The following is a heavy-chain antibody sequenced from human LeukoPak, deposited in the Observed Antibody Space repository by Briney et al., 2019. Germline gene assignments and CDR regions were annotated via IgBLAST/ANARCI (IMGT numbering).Heavy chain of an antibody. D-gene: IGHD6-13*01. Sequence: PSETLSLTCAVSGGSISSGGYSWSWIRQPPGKGLEWIGYIYHSGSTYYNPSLKSRVTISVDRSKNQFSLKLSSVTAADTAVYYCARVRGSRWYGYYFDYWGQGTLVTVSS. J-gene: IGHJ4*02. CDR3: ARVRGSRWYGYYFDY. V-gene: IGHV4-30-2*01. CDR2: IYHSGST. CDR1: GGSISSGGYS.